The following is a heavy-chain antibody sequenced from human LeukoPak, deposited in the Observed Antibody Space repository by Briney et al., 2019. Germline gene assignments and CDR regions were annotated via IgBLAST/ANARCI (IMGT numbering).Heavy chain of an antibody. Sequence: GASVKVSCKASGYTFTSYAMHWVRQAPGQRLEWMGWIDAGNGNTKYSQEFQGRVTITRDTSASTAYMELSSLRSEDMAVYYCARERAGAVAYFDYWGQGTLVTVSS. V-gene: IGHV1-3*03. D-gene: IGHD6-19*01. CDR2: IDAGNGNT. CDR3: ARERAGAVAYFDY. J-gene: IGHJ4*02. CDR1: GYTFTSYA.